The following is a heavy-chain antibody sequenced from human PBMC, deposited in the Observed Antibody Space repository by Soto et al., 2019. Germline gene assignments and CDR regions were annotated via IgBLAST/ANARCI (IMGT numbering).Heavy chain of an antibody. CDR3: ARRAESSGWSLDS. CDR1: GGSISSGGYY. Sequence: SETLSLTCTVSGGSISSGGYYWSWIRQHPGKGLEWIGYIYYSGSTYYNPSLKSRVTISVDTSKNQFSLKLSSVTAADTAVYYCARRAESSGWSLDSWGLGTLVTVSS. CDR2: IYYSGST. J-gene: IGHJ4*02. D-gene: IGHD6-19*01. V-gene: IGHV4-31*03.